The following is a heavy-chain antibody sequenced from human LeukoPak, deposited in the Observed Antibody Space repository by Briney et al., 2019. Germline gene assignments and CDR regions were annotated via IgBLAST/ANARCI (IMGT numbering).Heavy chain of an antibody. V-gene: IGHV4-59*01. J-gene: IGHJ3*02. CDR2: SYYSGST. CDR3: ARAGIAESDAFDI. Sequence: PSETLSLTCTVSGDSIRIYYSSWMRHPPGKGLEWGGYSYYSGSTSYNPSLKSRVTISVDTSKNQFYLKLISVTAADTAVYYGARAGIAESDAFDIWGKGTMVTVSS. CDR1: GDSIRIYY. D-gene: IGHD1-1*01.